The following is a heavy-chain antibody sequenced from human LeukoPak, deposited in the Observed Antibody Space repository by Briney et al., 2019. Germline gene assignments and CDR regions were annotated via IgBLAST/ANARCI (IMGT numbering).Heavy chain of an antibody. J-gene: IGHJ4*02. D-gene: IGHD2-15*01. V-gene: IGHV3-48*01. Sequence: PGGSLRLSCAASGFTFSTYSMNWVRQAPGKGLEWVSYISSSSGTIYYADSVKGRFTISRDNSQNTLFLQMNSLGGDDTAVYYCVRDSGGSLFDFWGQGTLVTVSS. CDR3: VRDSGGSLFDF. CDR1: GFTFSTYS. CDR2: ISSSSGTI.